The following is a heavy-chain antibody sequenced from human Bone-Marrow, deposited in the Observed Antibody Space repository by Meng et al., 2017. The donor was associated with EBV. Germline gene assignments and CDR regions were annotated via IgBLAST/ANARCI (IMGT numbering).Heavy chain of an antibody. CDR2: IFYSGST. J-gene: IGHJ4*02. CDR1: GGSVSSGDYY. Sequence: QAQLQESGPGLVKPSETLSLPCGVSGGSVSSGDYYWNWLRQPPGKGLEWVGSIFYSGSTNYNPSLKSRVSIALNASENQFSLQLSSVTAADSAVYYCARHGNWNGRAFDFWGQGTLVTVSS. CDR3: ARHGNWNGRAFDF. V-gene: IGHV4-61*08. D-gene: IGHD1-1*01.